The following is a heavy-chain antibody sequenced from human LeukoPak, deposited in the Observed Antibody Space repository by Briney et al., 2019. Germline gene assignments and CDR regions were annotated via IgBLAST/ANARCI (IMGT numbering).Heavy chain of an antibody. Sequence: ASVKVSCKASGYTFTSYYTHWVRQAPGQGLEWMGIINPSGGSTSYAQKFQGRVTMTRDTSTSTVYMELSSLRSEDTAVYYCARNDATGTMDYWGQGTLVTVSS. V-gene: IGHV1-46*01. CDR3: ARNDATGTMDY. CDR2: INPSGGST. J-gene: IGHJ4*02. CDR1: GYTFTSYY. D-gene: IGHD4-17*01.